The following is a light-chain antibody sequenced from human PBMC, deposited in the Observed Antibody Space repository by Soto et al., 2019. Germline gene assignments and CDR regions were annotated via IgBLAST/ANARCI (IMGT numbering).Light chain of an antibody. J-gene: IGLJ1*01. CDR2: SND. CDR3: AAWDDSLNGYA. Sequence: QSVLTQPPSASGTPGQRVTISCSGSSSNIGINVLSWYQQLPGAAPKLLIYSNDQRPSGVPDRFSGSKSGTSASLAISGPQSEDEADYYYAAWDDSLNGYAFGPGTKLTVL. CDR1: SSNIGINV. V-gene: IGLV1-44*01.